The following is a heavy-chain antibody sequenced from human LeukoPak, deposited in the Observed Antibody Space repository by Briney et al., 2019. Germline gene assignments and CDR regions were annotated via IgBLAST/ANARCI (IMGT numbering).Heavy chain of an antibody. CDR2: IKSKTDGGTT. CDR3: TTRDYYDSSGYLAFDI. Sequence: GGSLRLSCAASGFTFSNAWMSWVRQAPGKGLEWVGRIKSKTDGGTTDYAAPVKGRFTISRDDSKNTLYLQMNSLKTEDTAVYYCTTRDYYDSSGYLAFDIWGQGTMVTVSS. CDR1: GFTFSNAW. V-gene: IGHV3-15*01. D-gene: IGHD3-22*01. J-gene: IGHJ3*02.